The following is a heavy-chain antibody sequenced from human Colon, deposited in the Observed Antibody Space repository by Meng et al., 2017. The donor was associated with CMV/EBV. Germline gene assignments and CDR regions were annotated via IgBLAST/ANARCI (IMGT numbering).Heavy chain of an antibody. J-gene: IGHJ6*02. D-gene: IGHD1-26*01. CDR3: AKDVGANFFYGLDV. CDR2: ITWNSETI. Sequence: GGSLRLSCAASGFTFDDHAMHWVRQGPGKGPEWVAGITWNSETIAYGDSVKGRFTVSRDNAKTALYLQMNSLRAEDTALYYCAKDVGANFFYGLDVWGQGTTVTVSS. V-gene: IGHV3-9*01. CDR1: GFTFDDHA.